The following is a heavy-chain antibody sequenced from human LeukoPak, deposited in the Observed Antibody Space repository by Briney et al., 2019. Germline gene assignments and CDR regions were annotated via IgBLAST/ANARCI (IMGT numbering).Heavy chain of an antibody. V-gene: IGHV3-23*01. J-gene: IGHJ4*02. CDR1: GFTFISYA. D-gene: IGHD3-16*01. CDR3: AKTEFGEPFDY. Sequence: GGALRLSCGASGFTFISYAMRWGRQAPGRGLEGVSAIIGSGGSTYYADSVKGRFTISRDNSKTTLFLQMNSLRAEDTAVYFCAKTEFGEPFDYWGQGTLVTVSS. CDR2: IIGSGGST.